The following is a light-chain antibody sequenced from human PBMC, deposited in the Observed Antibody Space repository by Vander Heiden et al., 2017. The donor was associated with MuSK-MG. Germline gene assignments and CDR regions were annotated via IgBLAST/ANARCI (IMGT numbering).Light chain of an antibody. CDR1: QSISSY. Sequence: DIQMTQSPSSLSASVGDRVTITCRASQSISSYLNWYQQKPGKAPKLLIYAASSLQSGVPSRFSGSGSGTDFTRTISSLQPEDFATYDSQQKRTFGQGTKVEIK. J-gene: IGKJ1*01. CDR3: QQKRT. V-gene: IGKV1-39*01. CDR2: AAS.